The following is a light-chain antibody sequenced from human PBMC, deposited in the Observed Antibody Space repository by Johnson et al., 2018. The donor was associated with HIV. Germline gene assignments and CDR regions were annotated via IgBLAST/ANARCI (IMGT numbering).Light chain of an antibody. CDR2: ENN. J-gene: IGLJ1*01. Sequence: QSVLTQPPSVSAAPGQKVTISCSGSTSSIGNNYVSWYQHLPGTAPKLLIYENNKRPSGIPARFSGSKSGTSATLGITGLQTGDEADYYCGTWDSSLSAGRVFGTGTKVTVL. CDR1: TSSIGNNY. CDR3: GTWDSSLSAGRV. V-gene: IGLV1-51*02.